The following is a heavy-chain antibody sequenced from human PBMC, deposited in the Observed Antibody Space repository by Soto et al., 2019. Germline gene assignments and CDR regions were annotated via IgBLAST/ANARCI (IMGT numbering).Heavy chain of an antibody. Sequence: VASVKVSCKASGGTFSSYAISWVRQAPGQGLEWMGGIIPIFGTANYAQKFQGRVTITADKSTSTAYMELSSLRSEDTAVYYCARHSGYDFGWFDPWGQGTLVTVSS. J-gene: IGHJ5*02. V-gene: IGHV1-69*06. D-gene: IGHD5-12*01. CDR2: IIPIFGTA. CDR1: GGTFSSYA. CDR3: ARHSGYDFGWFDP.